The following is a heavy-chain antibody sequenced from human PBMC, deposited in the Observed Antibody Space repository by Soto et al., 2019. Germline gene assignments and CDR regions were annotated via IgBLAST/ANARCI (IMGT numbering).Heavy chain of an antibody. V-gene: IGHV1-8*01. CDR2: MNPNSGNT. J-gene: IGHJ6*03. CDR1: GYTFTSYD. D-gene: IGHD5-12*01. CDR3: ASNSGYADYYYYMDV. Sequence: ASVKVSCKASGYTFTSYDINWVRQATGQGLEWMGWMNPNSGNTGYAQKFQGRVTMTRNTSISTAYMELSSLRSEDTAVYYCASNSGYADYYYYMDVWGKGTTVTVSS.